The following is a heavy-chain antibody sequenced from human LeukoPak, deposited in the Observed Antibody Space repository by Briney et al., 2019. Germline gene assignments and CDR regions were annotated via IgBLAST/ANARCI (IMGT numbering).Heavy chain of an antibody. D-gene: IGHD3-9*01. CDR2: ISGSGGSS. CDR1: GFTFSSYA. J-gene: IGHJ4*02. CDR3: AKDHYDILTGYYPPKN. Sequence: GGSLRLSCAASGFTFSSYAMSWVRQAPGKGLEWVSGISGSGGSSFYADSVKGCFTITRDNSKNALYLQVNSLRAEDTAVYYWAKDHYDILTGYYPPKNWGQGTPVTVSS. V-gene: IGHV3-23*01.